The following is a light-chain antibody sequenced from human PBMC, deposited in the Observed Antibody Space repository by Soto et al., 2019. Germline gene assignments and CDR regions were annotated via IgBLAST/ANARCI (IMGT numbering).Light chain of an antibody. J-gene: IGKJ2*01. Sequence: EIVLTQSPATLSLSPGERATLSCRASQGVSSYLAWYQQKPGQAPRLLIYDASNRATGIPARFSGSGSGTDFTLTISSLEPEDFAVYYCQQRSNWRRTFGQGTKLEIK. CDR3: QQRSNWRRT. V-gene: IGKV3-11*01. CDR1: QGVSSY. CDR2: DAS.